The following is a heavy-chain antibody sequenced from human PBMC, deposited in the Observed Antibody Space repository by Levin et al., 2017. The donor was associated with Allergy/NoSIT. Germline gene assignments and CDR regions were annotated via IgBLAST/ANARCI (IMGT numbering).Heavy chain of an antibody. CDR2: INRDASEK. V-gene: IGHV3-7*01. Sequence: GESLKISCAASGFTFSSQWMSWVRQAPGKGLEWMANINRDASEKYYVDFVKGRFTISRDNAKNSAYLQLNSLRVEDTAVYYCARGGGGRNGYDLDYWGQGTLVTVSS. D-gene: IGHD5-12*01. CDR1: GFTFSSQW. J-gene: IGHJ4*02. CDR3: ARGGGGRNGYDLDY.